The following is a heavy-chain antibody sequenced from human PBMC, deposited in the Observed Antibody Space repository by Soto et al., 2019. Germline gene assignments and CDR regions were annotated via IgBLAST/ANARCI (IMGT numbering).Heavy chain of an antibody. D-gene: IGHD3-22*01. J-gene: IGHJ4*02. CDR2: ISTNGGST. CDR1: GFTFSSYA. V-gene: IGHV3-64D*06. CDR3: VKGEYYYDSSGYYPFDY. Sequence: PGGSLRLSCSASGFTFSSYAMHWVRQAPGKGLENVSSISTNGGSTHYADSVKGRFTISRDNSKNTQYLQMSSLSADDSAVYYCVKGEYYYDSSGYYPFDYWGQGT.